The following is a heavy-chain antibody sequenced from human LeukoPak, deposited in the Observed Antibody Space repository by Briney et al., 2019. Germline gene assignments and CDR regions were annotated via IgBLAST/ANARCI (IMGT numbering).Heavy chain of an antibody. V-gene: IGHV4-34*01. CDR2: INHSGST. CDR3: ASRFRNWANRKTYYFDY. Sequence: PSETLSLTCAVYGGSFSGYYWSWIRQPPGKGLEWIGEINHSGSTNYIPSLKSRVTISVDTSKNQFSLKLSSVTAADTAVYYCASRFRNWANRKTYYFDYWGQGTLVTVSS. D-gene: IGHD7-27*01. CDR1: GGSFSGYY. J-gene: IGHJ4*02.